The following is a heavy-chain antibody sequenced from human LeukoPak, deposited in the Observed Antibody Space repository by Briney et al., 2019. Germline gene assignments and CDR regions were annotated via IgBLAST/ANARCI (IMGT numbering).Heavy chain of an antibody. Sequence: SETLSRTGTVSGVSSSSGGYEWSWPRQHPGKGGEWIAYIYYSGSTYYNPTLKSRDTISVDTSKNQFSLKLSSVTAADTAVYYCARVIGLSSRTFDYWGQGTLVTVSS. V-gene: IGHV4-31*03. D-gene: IGHD6-13*01. CDR3: ARVIGLSSRTFDY. CDR1: GVSSSSGGYE. CDR2: IYYSGST. J-gene: IGHJ4*02.